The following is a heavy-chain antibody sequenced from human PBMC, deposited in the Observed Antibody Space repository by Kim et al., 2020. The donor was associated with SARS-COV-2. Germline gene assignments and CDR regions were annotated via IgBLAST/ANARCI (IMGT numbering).Heavy chain of an antibody. CDR2: INHSGST. CDR3: ARVGGYCSGGSCYSPYYSGMDV. CDR1: GGSFSGYY. Sequence: SETLSLTCAVYGGSFSGYYWSWIRQPPGKGLEWIGEINHSGSTNYNPSLKSRVTISVDTSKNQFSLKLSSVTAADTAVYYCARVGGYCSGGSCYSPYYSGMDVWGQGTTVTVSS. J-gene: IGHJ6*02. D-gene: IGHD2-15*01. V-gene: IGHV4-34*01.